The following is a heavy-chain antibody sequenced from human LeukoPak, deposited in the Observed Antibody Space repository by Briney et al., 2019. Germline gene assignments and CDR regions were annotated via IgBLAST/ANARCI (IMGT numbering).Heavy chain of an antibody. D-gene: IGHD6-19*01. Sequence: PGGSLRLSCAASGFPFSSYAMSWVRQAPGKGLEWVSVISDSGGRTYSAASVKGRFTISRDNSKDTLYLQMNSLRAEDTAVYYCAREPYSSGWYDYWGQGTLVTVSS. CDR1: GFPFSSYA. CDR3: AREPYSSGWYDY. CDR2: ISDSGGRT. V-gene: IGHV3-23*01. J-gene: IGHJ4*02.